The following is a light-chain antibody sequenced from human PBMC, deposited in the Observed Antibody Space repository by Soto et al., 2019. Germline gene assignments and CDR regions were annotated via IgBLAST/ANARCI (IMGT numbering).Light chain of an antibody. J-gene: IGKJ3*01. CDR1: QSVISSY. CDR2: GAS. CDR3: QQYDTSPFT. V-gene: IGKV3-20*01. Sequence: EIVLTQSPGTLFLSPGERATLSCRASQSVISSYIAWYQQRPSQAPRLLIYGASARATGIPDRFSGGGSGTDFTLTISRLEPEDFAVYYCQQYDTSPFTFGPGTKVHI.